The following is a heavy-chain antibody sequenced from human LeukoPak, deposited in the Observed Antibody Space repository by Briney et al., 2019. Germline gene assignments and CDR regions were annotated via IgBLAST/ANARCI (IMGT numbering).Heavy chain of an antibody. CDR1: GGSISSGGYY. D-gene: IGHD2-15*01. J-gene: IGHJ4*02. CDR3: ARAPQLYHFDY. CDR2: IYYSGRT. V-gene: IGHV4-31*03. Sequence: SETLSLTCTVSGGSISSGGYYWSWIRQHPGKGLEWIGYIYYSGRTYCNPSLKSRVTISVDTSKNQFSLKLSSVTAADTAVYYCARAPQLYHFDYWGQGTLVTVSS.